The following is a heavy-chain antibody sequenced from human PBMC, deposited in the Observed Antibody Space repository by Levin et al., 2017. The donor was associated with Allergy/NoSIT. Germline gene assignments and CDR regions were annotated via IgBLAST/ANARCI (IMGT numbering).Heavy chain of an antibody. Sequence: TGESLKISCAASGFTFSSYSMNWVRQAPGKGLEWVSSISSSSSYIYYADSVKGRFTISRDNAKNSLYLQMNSLRAEDTAVYYCARGVGCSSTSCRNWFDPWGQGTLVTVSS. CDR2: ISSSSSYI. V-gene: IGHV3-21*01. J-gene: IGHJ5*02. CDR1: GFTFSSYS. D-gene: IGHD2-2*01. CDR3: ARGVGCSSTSCRNWFDP.